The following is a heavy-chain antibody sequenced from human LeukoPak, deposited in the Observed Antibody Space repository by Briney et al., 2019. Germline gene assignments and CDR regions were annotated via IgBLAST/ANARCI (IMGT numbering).Heavy chain of an antibody. V-gene: IGHV4-39*07. CDR3: ARVPGRITMVRGVPNAFDI. D-gene: IGHD3-10*01. CDR1: GGSISSSSYY. CDR2: IYYSGST. J-gene: IGHJ3*02. Sequence: SETLSLTCTVSGGSISSSSYYWGWIRQPPGKGLEWIGSIYYSGSTYYNPSLKSRVTISVDTSKNQFSLKLSSVTAADTAVYYCARVPGRITMVRGVPNAFDIWGQGTMVTVSS.